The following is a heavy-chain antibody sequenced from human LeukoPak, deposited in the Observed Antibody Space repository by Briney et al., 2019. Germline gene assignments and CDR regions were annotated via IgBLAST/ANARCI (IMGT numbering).Heavy chain of an antibody. CDR1: GASISSRFW. J-gene: IGHJ3*02. CDR3: ARQGVSGGWTTDAFDI. Sequence: PSGTLSLTCAVSGASISSRFWWSWVRQPPGKGLEWIGYIYYSGSTNQNPSLKSRVTISVETSKNQFSLKLSSVTAADTAVYYCARQGVSGGWTTDAFDIWGQGTMVTVSS. V-gene: IGHV4-4*02. D-gene: IGHD6-19*01. CDR2: IYYSGST.